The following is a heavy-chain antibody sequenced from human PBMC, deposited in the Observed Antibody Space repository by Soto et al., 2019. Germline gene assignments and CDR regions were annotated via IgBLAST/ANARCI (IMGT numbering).Heavy chain of an antibody. D-gene: IGHD4-17*01. CDR3: ARAVNYGDYRDNYYYYYYMDV. V-gene: IGHV3-66*01. CDR2: IYSGGST. Sequence: GGSLRLSCAASGFTVSSNYMSWVRQAPGKGLEWVSVIYSGGSTYYEDSVKGRFTISRDNSKNTLYLQMNSLRAEDTAVYYCARAVNYGDYRDNYYYYYYMDVWGKGTTVTVSS. J-gene: IGHJ6*03. CDR1: GFTVSSNY.